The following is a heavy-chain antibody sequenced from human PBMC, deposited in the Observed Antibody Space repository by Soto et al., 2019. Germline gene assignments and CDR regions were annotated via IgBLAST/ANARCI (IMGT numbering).Heavy chain of an antibody. Sequence: QVQLVESGGGVVQPGRSLRLSCAASGFTFSSYAMQWVRQAPGKGLEWVAVISYDGSNKYYADSVNGRFTISRDNSKNTLYLQMNSLRAEDTAVYYCARDPGGTDFAEGTYYVDYWGQGTLVTVSS. CDR2: ISYDGSNK. D-gene: IGHD3-3*01. CDR3: ARDPGGTDFAEGTYYVDY. CDR1: GFTFSSYA. V-gene: IGHV3-30-3*01. J-gene: IGHJ4*02.